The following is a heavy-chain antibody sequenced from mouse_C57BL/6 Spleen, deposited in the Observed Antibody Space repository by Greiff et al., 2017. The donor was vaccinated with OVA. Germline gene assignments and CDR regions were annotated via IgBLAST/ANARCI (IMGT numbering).Heavy chain of an antibody. J-gene: IGHJ1*03. CDR2: ISYDGSN. CDR3: ARDDYDWYFDV. D-gene: IGHD2-4*01. V-gene: IGHV3-6*01. Sequence: EVKLVESGPGLVKPSQSLSLTCSVTGYSITSGYYWNWIRQFPGNKLEWMGYISYDGSNNYNPSLKNRISITRDTSKNQCFRKLNSVTTEDTATYYGARDDYDWYFDVWGTGTTVTVSS. CDR1: GYSITSGYY.